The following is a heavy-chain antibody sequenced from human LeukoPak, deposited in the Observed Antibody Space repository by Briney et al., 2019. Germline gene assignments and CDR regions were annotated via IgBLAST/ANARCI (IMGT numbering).Heavy chain of an antibody. V-gene: IGHV4-34*01. J-gene: IGHJ6*02. CDR3: ARGRGL. CDR2: INPSGST. Sequence: PSETLSLTCAVYGESLSAYYCNWIRQSPGEGLEWIGEINPSGSTNYNPSLKSRVTISVDTSKNQFSLKLSSVTAADTAVYYCARGRGLWGQGTTVTVSS. CDR1: GESLSAYY.